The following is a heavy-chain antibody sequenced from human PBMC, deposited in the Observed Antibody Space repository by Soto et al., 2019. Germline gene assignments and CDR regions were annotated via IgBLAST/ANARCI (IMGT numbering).Heavy chain of an antibody. CDR1: GFTFSSYG. V-gene: IGHV3-30*18. Sequence: QVQLVEAGGGVVQPGRSLRLSCAASGFTFSSYGIHWVRQAPGKWLEWVAVISYDGNNKYYADSVKGRFTISRDHSKNTLYLKMNSLRAEDTAVYYCAKNGPSSGSGASDIWGQGTMVTGSS. CDR3: AKNGPSSGSGASDI. D-gene: IGHD3-10*01. J-gene: IGHJ3*02. CDR2: ISYDGNNK.